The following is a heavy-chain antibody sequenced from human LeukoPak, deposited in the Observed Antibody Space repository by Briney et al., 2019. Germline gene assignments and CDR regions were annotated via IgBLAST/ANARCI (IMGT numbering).Heavy chain of an antibody. CDR1: GYTFTSYY. D-gene: IGHD5-18*01. Sequence: ASVKVSCKASGYTFTSYYMHWVRQAPGQGLEWMGIINPSGGSTSYAQKFQGRVTMTRDMSTSTVYMELSSLRSEDTAVYYCARDRRTDTAMVPSYYFDYWGQGTLVTVSS. V-gene: IGHV1-46*01. CDR3: ARDRRTDTAMVPSYYFDY. J-gene: IGHJ4*02. CDR2: INPSGGST.